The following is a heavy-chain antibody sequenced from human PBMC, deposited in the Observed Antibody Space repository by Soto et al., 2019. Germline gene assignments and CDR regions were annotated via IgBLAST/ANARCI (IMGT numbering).Heavy chain of an antibody. Sequence: SETLSLTCAVSGGSISSGGYSWSWIRQPPGKGLEWIGYIYHSGSTYYNPSLKSRVTISVDRSKNQFSLKLSSVTAADTAVYYCASQKLDVPAYFDYWGQGALVTVSS. CDR1: GGSISSGGYS. CDR3: ASQKLDVPAYFDY. CDR2: IYHSGST. J-gene: IGHJ4*02. V-gene: IGHV4-30-2*01. D-gene: IGHD1-1*01.